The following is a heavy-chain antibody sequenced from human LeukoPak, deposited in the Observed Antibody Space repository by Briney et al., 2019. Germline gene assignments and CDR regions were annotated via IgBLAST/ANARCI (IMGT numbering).Heavy chain of an antibody. J-gene: IGHJ5*02. CDR2: FDPEDGET. V-gene: IGHV1-24*01. CDR3: ATTRVDYYDSSGVFDP. Sequence: ASVKVSYKASGYTFTSYGISWVRQAPGQGLEWMGGFDPEDGETIYAQKFQGRVTMTEDTSTDTAYMELSSLRSEDTAVYYCATTRVDYYDSSGVFDPWGQGTLVTVSS. CDR1: GYTFTSYG. D-gene: IGHD3-22*01.